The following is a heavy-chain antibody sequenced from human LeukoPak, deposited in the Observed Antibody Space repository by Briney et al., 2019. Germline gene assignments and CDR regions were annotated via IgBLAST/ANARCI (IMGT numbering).Heavy chain of an antibody. CDR3: ARDFAYYYDSSGYTLDY. CDR2: IIPIFGTA. Sequence: SVKVSCKASGGTFSSYAISWVRQAPGQGLEWMGGIIPIFGTANYAQKFQGRVTITTDESTSTAYMELSSLRSEDTAVYYCARDFAYYYDSSGYTLDYWGQGTLVTVSS. V-gene: IGHV1-69*05. CDR1: GGTFSSYA. J-gene: IGHJ4*02. D-gene: IGHD3-22*01.